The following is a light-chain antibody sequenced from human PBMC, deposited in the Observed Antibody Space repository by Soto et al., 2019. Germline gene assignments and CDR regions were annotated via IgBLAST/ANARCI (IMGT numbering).Light chain of an antibody. Sequence: QSVLTQPPSVAAAPGQKVTISCSGSSSNIGNNSVSWYQQLPGTAPKLLIYDNNKRPSGIPGRLSGSKSGTSATLGITGLQTGDEADYYCGTWDSSLSAVVFGGGTKVTVL. J-gene: IGLJ2*01. V-gene: IGLV1-51*01. CDR3: GTWDSSLSAVV. CDR1: SSNIGNNS. CDR2: DNN.